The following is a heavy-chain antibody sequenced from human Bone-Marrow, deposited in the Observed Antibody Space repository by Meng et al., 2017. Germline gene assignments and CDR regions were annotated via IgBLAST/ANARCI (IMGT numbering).Heavy chain of an antibody. CDR2: IYYSGST. Sequence: GQLQESGPGLVKPSQTLSLTCTVSGGSISSGGYYWSWIRQHPGKGLEWIGYIYYSGSTYYNPSLKSRVTISVDTSKNQFSLKLSSVTAADTAVYYCARGPLSAAGTMGYFQHWGQGTLVTVSS. CDR3: ARGPLSAAGTMGYFQH. D-gene: IGHD6-13*01. J-gene: IGHJ1*01. CDR1: GGSISSGGYY. V-gene: IGHV4-31*03.